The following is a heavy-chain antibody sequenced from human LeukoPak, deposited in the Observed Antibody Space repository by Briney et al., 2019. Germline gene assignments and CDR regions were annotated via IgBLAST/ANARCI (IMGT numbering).Heavy chain of an antibody. J-gene: IGHJ4*02. Sequence: GRSLRLSCAASGFTFSSYGIHWVRQAPGKGLEWVAVISYDGSNKYYADSVKGRFTISRDNSKNTLYLQMNSLRAEDTAVYYCAKVDTYDFWSGYPDYWGQGTLVTVSS. V-gene: IGHV3-30*18. CDR2: ISYDGSNK. D-gene: IGHD3-3*01. CDR3: AKVDTYDFWSGYPDY. CDR1: GFTFSSYG.